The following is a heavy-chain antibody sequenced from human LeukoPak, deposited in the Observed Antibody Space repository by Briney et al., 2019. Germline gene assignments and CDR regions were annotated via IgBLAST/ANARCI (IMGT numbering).Heavy chain of an antibody. CDR2: INPNSGGT. CDR1: GYTFTGYY. J-gene: IGHJ4*02. D-gene: IGHD6-6*01. CDR3: ARVAGAYIAAHPLGY. Sequence: ASVKVSCKASGYTFTGYYMHWVRQAPGQGLEWMGWINPNSGGTNYAQKFQGRVTMTRDTSISTAYMELSRLRSDDTAVYYCARVAGAYIAAHPLGYWGQGTLVTVSS. V-gene: IGHV1-2*02.